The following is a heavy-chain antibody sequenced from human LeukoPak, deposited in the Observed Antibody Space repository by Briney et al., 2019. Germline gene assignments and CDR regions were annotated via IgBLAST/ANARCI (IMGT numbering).Heavy chain of an antibody. CDR2: IYYSGST. V-gene: IGHV4-59*08. Sequence: SETLSLTCTVSGGSISSYYWSWIRQPPGKGLEWIGYIYYSGSTNYNPSLKSRVTISVDTSKNQFSLKLSSVTAADTAVYFCARHDYGGGYYFDYWGQGTLVTVSS. D-gene: IGHD4-17*01. CDR1: GGSISSYY. CDR3: ARHDYGGGYYFDY. J-gene: IGHJ4*02.